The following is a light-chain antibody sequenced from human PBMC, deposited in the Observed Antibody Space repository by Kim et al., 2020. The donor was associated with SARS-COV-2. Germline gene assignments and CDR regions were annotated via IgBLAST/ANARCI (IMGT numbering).Light chain of an antibody. V-gene: IGKV3-15*01. CDR3: QHYARWPLT. CDR1: QTVSAY. Sequence: PGESATLACRARQTVSAYLAWYQQKPGQAPRLLIYDASTRATGVPARFSGSGSGTEFTLSISSLQSEDFAVYYCQHYARWPLTFGGGTKVDIK. J-gene: IGKJ4*02. CDR2: DAS.